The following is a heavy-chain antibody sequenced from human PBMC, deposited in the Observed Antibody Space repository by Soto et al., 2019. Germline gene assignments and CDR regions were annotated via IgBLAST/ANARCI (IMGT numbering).Heavy chain of an antibody. CDR2: IYHTGST. J-gene: IGHJ4*02. D-gene: IGHD6-13*01. Sequence: PSETLSLTCAVSGGSISSGGYSWSWIRQPPGKGLEWIGYIYHTGSTYYNPSLKSRVTISVDRSKNQFSLKLNSVTAADTAVYYCASRHSSPYFDYWGQGTLVTVSS. CDR1: GGSISSGGYS. V-gene: IGHV4-30-2*01. CDR3: ASRHSSPYFDY.